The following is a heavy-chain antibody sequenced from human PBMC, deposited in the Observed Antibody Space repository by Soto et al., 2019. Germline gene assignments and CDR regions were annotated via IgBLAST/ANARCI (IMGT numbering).Heavy chain of an antibody. D-gene: IGHD5-12*01. CDR2: ITSSSSYI. CDR3: ARECYSGYDYYFDY. J-gene: IGHJ4*02. CDR1: GFTFSSYS. V-gene: IGHV3-21*01. Sequence: GGSLRLSCAASGFTFSSYSMNWVRQAPGKGLEWVSSITSSSSYIYYADSVKGRFTISRDNAKNSLDLQMNCLRAEDTAGYHCARECYSGYDYYFDYWGQGTLVTVSS.